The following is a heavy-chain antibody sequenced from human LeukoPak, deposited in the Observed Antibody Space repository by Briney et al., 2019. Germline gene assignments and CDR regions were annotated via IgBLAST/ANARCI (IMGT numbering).Heavy chain of an antibody. CDR1: GYSISSGDY. V-gene: IGHV4-38-2*02. Sequence: SETLSLTCTVSGYSISSGDYWGWILQPPGKGLEWIGSIYHSGSTYYNPSLKSRVTISVDTSKNQFSLKLSSVTAADTAVYYCARVSDHSSSWYFKSGASYMDVWGKGTTVTVSS. CDR3: ARVSDHSSSWYFKSGASYMDV. J-gene: IGHJ6*03. D-gene: IGHD6-13*01. CDR2: IYHSGST.